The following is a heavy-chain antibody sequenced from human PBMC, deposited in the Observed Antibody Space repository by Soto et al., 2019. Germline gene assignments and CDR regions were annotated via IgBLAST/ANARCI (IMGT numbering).Heavy chain of an antibody. V-gene: IGHV5-10-1*01. J-gene: IGHJ5*02. Sequence: PGESLKISCKGSGYSFTSYWISWVRQMPGKGLEWMGRIDTSDSYTNYSPSFQGHVTISADKSISTAYLQWSSLKASDTAMYYCARLVVVTAILGWFDPWGQGTLVTVSS. CDR2: IDTSDSYT. D-gene: IGHD2-21*02. CDR1: GYSFTSYW. CDR3: ARLVVVTAILGWFDP.